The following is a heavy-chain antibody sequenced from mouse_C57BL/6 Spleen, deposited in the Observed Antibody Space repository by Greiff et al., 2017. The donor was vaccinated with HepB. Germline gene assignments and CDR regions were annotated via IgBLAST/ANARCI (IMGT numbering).Heavy chain of an antibody. CDR3: ARPYDYDYFDY. D-gene: IGHD2-4*01. Sequence: EVKVVDSGGDLVKPGGSLKLSCAASGFTFSSYGMSWVRQTPDKRLEWVATISSGGSYTYYPDSVKGRFTISRDNAKNTLYLQMSSLKSEDTAMYYCARPYDYDYFDYWGQGTTLTVSS. CDR2: ISSGGSYT. CDR1: GFTFSSYG. J-gene: IGHJ2*01. V-gene: IGHV5-6*01.